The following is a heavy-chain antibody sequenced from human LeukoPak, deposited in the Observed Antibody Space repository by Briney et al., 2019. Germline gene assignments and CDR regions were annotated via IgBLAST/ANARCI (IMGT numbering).Heavy chain of an antibody. Sequence: ASVTVSCKASGYTFTSYDINWVRQATGQGLEWMGWMNPNSGNTGYAQKFQGRVTMTRDTSTSTVYMELSSLRSEDTAVYYCARDGAYSSSWYWFDPWGQGTLVTVSS. V-gene: IGHV1-8*01. D-gene: IGHD6-13*01. J-gene: IGHJ5*02. CDR3: ARDGAYSSSWYWFDP. CDR2: MNPNSGNT. CDR1: GYTFTSYD.